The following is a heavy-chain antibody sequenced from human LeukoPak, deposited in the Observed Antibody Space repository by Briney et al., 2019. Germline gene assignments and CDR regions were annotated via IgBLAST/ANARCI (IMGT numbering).Heavy chain of an antibody. Sequence: GGSLRLSCTASGFTFGNYAMSWVRQAPGKGLEWVGFIRSKAYGGTTEYAASVKGRFTISRDDSKSIAYLQMDSLKTEDTAVYYCSGWLRFDYWGQGTLVTVSS. V-gene: IGHV3-49*04. J-gene: IGHJ4*02. CDR3: SGWLRFDY. CDR2: IRSKAYGGTT. D-gene: IGHD5-12*01. CDR1: GFTFGNYA.